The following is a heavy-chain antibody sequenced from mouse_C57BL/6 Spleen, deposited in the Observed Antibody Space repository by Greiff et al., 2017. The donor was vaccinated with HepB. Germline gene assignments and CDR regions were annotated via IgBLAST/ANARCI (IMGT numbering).Heavy chain of an antibody. Sequence: QVQLQQSGAELMKPGASVKLSCKATGYTFTGYWIEWVKQRPGHGLEWIGEILPGSGSTNYNEKFKGKATLTADKSSNTAYMQLSSLTTDDSAVYYCGRRLTTGATYGSGLDYWGQGTTLTVSS. CDR3: GRRLTTGATYGSGLDY. CDR2: ILPGSGST. D-gene: IGHD1-1*01. V-gene: IGHV1-9*01. CDR1: GYTFTGYW. J-gene: IGHJ2*01.